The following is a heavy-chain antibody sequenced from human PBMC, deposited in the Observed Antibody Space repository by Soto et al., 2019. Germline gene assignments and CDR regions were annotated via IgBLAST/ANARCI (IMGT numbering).Heavy chain of an antibody. J-gene: IGHJ3*02. CDR3: AAEEVEMATIIFRAFDI. Sequence: SVEVSCKPSGGAFSSSAISWVRQSPVQLLEWMGGIIPIFGTANYAQKFQGRVTITADESTSTAYMELSSLRSEDTAVYYCAAEEVEMATIIFRAFDIWGQGTMVTGSS. CDR1: GGAFSSSA. CDR2: IIPIFGTA. V-gene: IGHV1-69*13. D-gene: IGHD5-12*01.